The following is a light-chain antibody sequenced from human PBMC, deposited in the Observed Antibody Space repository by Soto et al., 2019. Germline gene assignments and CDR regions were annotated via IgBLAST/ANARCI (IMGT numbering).Light chain of an antibody. J-gene: IGKJ5*01. CDR3: QQSGNSPLT. CDR1: QSVSSSY. Sequence: EVVMTQSPATLSASPGERATLSCRASQSVSSSYLAWYQQKPGQAPRLLIYGASSRATGIPDRFSGSGSGTDFTLTISRLEPEDFAVYFCQQSGNSPLTFGQGTRLEIK. CDR2: GAS. V-gene: IGKV3-20*01.